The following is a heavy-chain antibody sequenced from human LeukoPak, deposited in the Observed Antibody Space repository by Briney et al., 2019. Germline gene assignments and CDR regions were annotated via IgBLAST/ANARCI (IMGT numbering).Heavy chain of an antibody. J-gene: IGHJ5*02. CDR3: AKDIVVVPAAIGWFDP. CDR2: ISGSGGST. V-gene: IGHV3-23*01. Sequence: GGSLRLSCAASGFTFSSYAMSWVRQAPGKGLEWVSAISGSGGSTYYADSVKGRFTISRDNSKNTLYLQMNSLRAEDTAVYYCAKDIVVVPAAIGWFDPWGQGTLVTVSS. CDR1: GFTFSSYA. D-gene: IGHD2-2*02.